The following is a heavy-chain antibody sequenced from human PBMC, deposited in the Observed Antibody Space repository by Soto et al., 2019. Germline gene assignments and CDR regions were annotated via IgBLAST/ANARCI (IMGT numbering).Heavy chain of an antibody. J-gene: IGHJ5*02. V-gene: IGHV4-61*01. CDR1: GGSVSSGSYY. CDR2: IYYSGST. Sequence: PSETLSLTCTVSGGSVSSGSYYWSWIRQPPGKGLEWIGYIYYSGSTNYNPSLKSRVTISVDTSKNQLSLKLSSVTAADTAVYYCARDKRSSWYGVILGWLDPSGPGTIVTVYS. D-gene: IGHD6-13*01. CDR3: ARDKRSSWYGVILGWLDP.